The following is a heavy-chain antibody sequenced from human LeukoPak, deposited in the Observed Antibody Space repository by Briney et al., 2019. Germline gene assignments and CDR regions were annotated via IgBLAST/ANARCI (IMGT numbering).Heavy chain of an antibody. D-gene: IGHD1-1*01. Sequence: PGRSLRLSCTASGFTFGDYAVSWIRQAPGKGLEWVGFIRSKAYSETADYAASVKGRFTISRDDSKAIAYLQMNSLKTEDTAVYHCTRDRGAYNLYDYWGQGTLVTVSS. V-gene: IGHV3-49*03. CDR1: GFTFGDYA. J-gene: IGHJ4*02. CDR2: IRSKAYSETA. CDR3: TRDRGAYNLYDY.